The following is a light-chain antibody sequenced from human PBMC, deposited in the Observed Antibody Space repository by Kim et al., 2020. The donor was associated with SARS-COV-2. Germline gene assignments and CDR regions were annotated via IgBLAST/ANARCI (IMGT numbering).Light chain of an antibody. J-gene: IGKJ1*01. CDR3: QQYRSYPWT. CDR1: QSVSSW. CDR2: KAS. Sequence: AYVGDRVTITSRASQSVSSWLAWYQQRPGKAPKLLIYKASSLEGGVPSRFSGSGSGTEFTLTISSLRPDDFATYYCQQYRSYPWTFGHGTKVDIK. V-gene: IGKV1-5*03.